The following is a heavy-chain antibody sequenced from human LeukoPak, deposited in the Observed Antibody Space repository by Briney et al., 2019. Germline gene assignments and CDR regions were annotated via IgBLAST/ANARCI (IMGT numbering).Heavy chain of an antibody. Sequence: PGGSLRLSCAASGFTFSSYSMNWVRQAPGKGLEWVSYISSSGSTIYYADSVKGRFTISRDNAKKSVYLQMNSLRAEDTAVYYCARRRGEGLYYYYYMDVWAKGTTVTVSS. D-gene: IGHD3-16*01. J-gene: IGHJ6*03. V-gene: IGHV3-48*01. CDR2: ISSSGSTI. CDR3: ARRRGEGLYYYYYMDV. CDR1: GFTFSSYS.